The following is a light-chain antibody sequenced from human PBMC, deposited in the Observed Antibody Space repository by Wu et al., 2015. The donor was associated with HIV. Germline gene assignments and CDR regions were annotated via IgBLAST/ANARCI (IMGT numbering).Light chain of an antibody. J-gene: IGKJ5*01. CDR2: DAS. CDR3: QQHANWPLT. V-gene: IGKV3-11*01. CDR1: RSVSSA. Sequence: EIVLTQSPGTLSLSPGERVTLSCRASRSVSSAVAWYQQKPGQAPRLLIYDASNRATGIPDRFSGAGSTTDYSLTISSLEPEDVAVYYCQQHANWPLTFGQGTRLEIK.